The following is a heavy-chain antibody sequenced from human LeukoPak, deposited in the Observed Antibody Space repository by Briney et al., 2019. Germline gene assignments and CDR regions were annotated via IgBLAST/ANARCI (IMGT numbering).Heavy chain of an antibody. Sequence: ASVKVSCKASGYTFTGYYMHWVRQAPGQGLEWMGWINPNSGGTNYAQKFQGRVTMTRDTSISTAYMELSRLRSDDTAVYYCAREGVLMVYALSYWGQGTLVTVSS. CDR3: AREGVLMVYALSY. CDR2: INPNSGGT. V-gene: IGHV1-2*02. CDR1: GYTFTGYY. D-gene: IGHD2-8*01. J-gene: IGHJ4*02.